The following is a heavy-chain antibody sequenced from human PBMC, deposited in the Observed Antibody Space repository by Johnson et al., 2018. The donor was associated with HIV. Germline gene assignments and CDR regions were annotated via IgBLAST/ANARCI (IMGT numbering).Heavy chain of an antibody. Sequence: QMQLVESGGGVVQPGGSLRLSCAASGITFSSSGMNWVRQAPGKGLEWVSVIYSGGNTYYADSVKGRFTISRDNYKNTLYLQMNSLRGEDTAVYYCAKVHSSSSNGFDIWGQGTMVTVSS. V-gene: IGHV3-NL1*01. J-gene: IGHJ3*02. CDR1: GITFSSSG. D-gene: IGHD6-6*01. CDR3: AKVHSSSSNGFDI. CDR2: IYSGGNT.